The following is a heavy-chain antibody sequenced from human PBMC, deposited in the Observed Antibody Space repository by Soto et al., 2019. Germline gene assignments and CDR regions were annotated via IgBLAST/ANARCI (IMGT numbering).Heavy chain of an antibody. V-gene: IGHV3-9*02. CDR1: AFTSDDYA. CDR2: INLNSGSI. Sequence: PGASLIVCCAPSAFTSDDYAMHWVGQVPGKGLEWVSGINLNSGSIGYVDSVKGRFAISIDNAKNSLHLQMNSLSAEDTPFYYCVKDESINWYSGHFRHWGQGTMVTGSS. D-gene: IGHD6-13*01. J-gene: IGHJ1*01. CDR3: VKDESINWYSGHFRH.